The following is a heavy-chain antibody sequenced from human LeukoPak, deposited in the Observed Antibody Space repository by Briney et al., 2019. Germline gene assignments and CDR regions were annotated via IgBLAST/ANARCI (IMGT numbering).Heavy chain of an antibody. CDR1: GGSISSYY. CDR3: ARRGASGRRDFDY. D-gene: IGHD3-10*01. J-gene: IGHJ4*02. CDR2: IYNSGST. Sequence: SETLSLTCTVSGGSISSYYWNWIRQPPGKGLEWIGYIYNSGSTNYNPSLKSRVTISVDTSNNQFSLNLSSVTAADTAVYYCARRGASGRRDFDYWGQGTLVTVSS. V-gene: IGHV4-59*08.